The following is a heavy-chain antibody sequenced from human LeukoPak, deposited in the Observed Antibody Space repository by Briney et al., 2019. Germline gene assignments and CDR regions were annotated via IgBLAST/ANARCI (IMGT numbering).Heavy chain of an antibody. CDR2: IIPIFGTA. CDR3: ARDSSGYSLSPSG. V-gene: IGHV1-69*13. Sequence: GASVKVSCKASGGTFSSYAISWVRQAPGQGLEWMGGIIPIFGTANYAQKFQGRVTITADESTSTAYMELSSLGSEDTAVYYCARDSSGYSLSPSGWGQGTLVTVSS. D-gene: IGHD3-22*01. CDR1: GGTFSSYA. J-gene: IGHJ4*02.